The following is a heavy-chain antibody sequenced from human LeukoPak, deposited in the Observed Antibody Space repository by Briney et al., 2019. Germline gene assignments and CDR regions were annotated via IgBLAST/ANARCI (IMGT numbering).Heavy chain of an antibody. CDR3: ARDRYGGNSVVYYYYGMDV. D-gene: IGHD4-23*01. V-gene: IGHV1-2*02. CDR1: GYTFTGYY. Sequence: ASVKVSCKASGYTFTGYYMHWVRQAPGQGLEWMGWINPNSGGTNYAQKFQGRVTMTRDTSTSTVYMELSSLRSEDTAVYYCARDRYGGNSVVYYYYGMDVWGQGTTVTVSS. J-gene: IGHJ6*02. CDR2: INPNSGGT.